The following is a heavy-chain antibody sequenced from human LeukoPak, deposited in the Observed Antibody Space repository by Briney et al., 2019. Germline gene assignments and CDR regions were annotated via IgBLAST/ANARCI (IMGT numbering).Heavy chain of an antibody. Sequence: PGRSLRLSCTGSGFTFGDYTMSWVRQAPGKGLEWVGFIRTKAYGGTTQYAASVKSKLTISRDDSKSIAYLQMNSLKTEDTAVYFCTRVLVRTTDYYFDYWGQGTLVTVSS. J-gene: IGHJ4*02. CDR2: IRTKAYGGTT. CDR3: TRVLVRTTDYYFDY. V-gene: IGHV3-49*04. D-gene: IGHD4-11*01. CDR1: GFTFGDYT.